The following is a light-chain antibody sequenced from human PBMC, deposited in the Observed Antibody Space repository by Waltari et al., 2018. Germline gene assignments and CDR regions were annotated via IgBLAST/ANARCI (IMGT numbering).Light chain of an antibody. CDR2: KAS. J-gene: IGKJ1*01. CDR1: QSVDSW. CDR3: QQYHTYWT. Sequence: IQMTQSPSTLSASVGDRVTITCRASQSVDSWLAWYQQTPRKDPRLLIPKASNLESGVPSRFSGSGFGTEFNLNISGLQPDDFATYYCQQYHTYWTFGQGTKVDIK. V-gene: IGKV1-5*03.